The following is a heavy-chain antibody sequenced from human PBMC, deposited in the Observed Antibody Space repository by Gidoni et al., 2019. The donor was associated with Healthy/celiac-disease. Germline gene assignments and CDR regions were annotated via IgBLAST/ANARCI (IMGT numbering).Heavy chain of an antibody. CDR3: ARDDPYYDSSGYAYYYYGMDV. Sequence: QVQLVQSGAEVKKPGSSVKVSCKASGGTFSSYAISWVRQAPRQGLEWMGGIIPSFGTANYAQKFQGRVTITADKSTSTAYMEMSSLRSEDTAVYYCARDDPYYDSSGYAYYYYGMDVWGQGTTVTVSS. D-gene: IGHD3-22*01. J-gene: IGHJ6*02. CDR2: IIPSFGTA. CDR1: GGTFSSYA. V-gene: IGHV1-69*06.